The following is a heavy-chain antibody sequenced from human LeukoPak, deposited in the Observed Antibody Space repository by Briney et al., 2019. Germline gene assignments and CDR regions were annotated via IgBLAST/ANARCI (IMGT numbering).Heavy chain of an antibody. CDR1: GFTFSSYA. V-gene: IGHV3-23*01. CDR2: ISGSGGST. Sequence: GSLRLSCAASGFTFSSYAMSWVRQAPGKGLEWVSAISGSGGSTYYADSVKGRFTISRDNSKNTLYLQMNSLRAEDTAVYYCARGILVRGVITRKRYYYYYMDVWGKGTTVTVSS. J-gene: IGHJ6*03. CDR3: ARGILVRGVITRKRYYYYYMDV. D-gene: IGHD3-10*01.